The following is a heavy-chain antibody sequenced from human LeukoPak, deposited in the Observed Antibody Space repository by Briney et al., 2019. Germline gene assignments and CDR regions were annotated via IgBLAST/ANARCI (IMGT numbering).Heavy chain of an antibody. V-gene: IGHV3-23*01. CDR2: ISGSGGST. CDR1: GFTFSSYA. J-gene: IGHJ4*02. Sequence: PGGSLRLSCAASGFTFSSYAMSWVRQAPGKGLEWVSVISGSGGSTYYADSVKGRFTISRDNSKNTLYLQMNSLRAEDTAVYYCAKDGTESYYDFWSGLTGYYFDYWGQGTLVTVSS. CDR3: AKDGTESYYDFWSGLTGYYFDY. D-gene: IGHD3-3*01.